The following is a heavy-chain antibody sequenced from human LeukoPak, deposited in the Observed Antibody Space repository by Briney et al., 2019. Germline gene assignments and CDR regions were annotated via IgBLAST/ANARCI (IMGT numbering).Heavy chain of an antibody. CDR1: GFTVSSNY. D-gene: IGHD3-10*01. V-gene: IGHV3-66*01. Sequence: GGSLRLSCAASGFTVSSNYMSWVRQAPGRGLEWVSVIYSSGSTYYADSVKGRFTISRDNSKNTLFLQMSSLRAGDTAVYYCARGTVTMVDYWGQGTLVTVSS. CDR3: ARGTVTMVDY. J-gene: IGHJ4*02. CDR2: IYSSGST.